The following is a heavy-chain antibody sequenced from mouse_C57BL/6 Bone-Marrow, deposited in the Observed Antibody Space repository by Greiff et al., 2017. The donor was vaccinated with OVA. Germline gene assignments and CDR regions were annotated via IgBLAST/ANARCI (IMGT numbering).Heavy chain of an antibody. D-gene: IGHD1-1*01. Sequence: QVQLQQPGAELVKPGASVKLSCKASGYTFTSYWMQWVKQRPGQGLEWIGEIDPSDSYTNYNQKFKGKATLTVDTSSSTAYMQLSSLTSEDSAVYYCARFLITTVVHLYFDVWGTGTTVTVSS. J-gene: IGHJ1*03. CDR3: ARFLITTVVHLYFDV. V-gene: IGHV1-50*01. CDR1: GYTFTSYW. CDR2: IDPSDSYT.